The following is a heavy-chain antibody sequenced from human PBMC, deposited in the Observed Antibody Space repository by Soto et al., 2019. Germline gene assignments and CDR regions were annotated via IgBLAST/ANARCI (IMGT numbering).Heavy chain of an antibody. J-gene: IGHJ4*02. CDR3: ATIPATTILTDY. Sequence: KPSETLSLTCTVSGGSITSSYYWGWIRQPPGKGLEWIGSIYYRGSTYYNPSLKSRVTISVDTSKNQFSLKLSSVTAADTAVYYCATIPATTILTDYWGQGTLVTVSS. CDR1: GGSITSSYY. CDR2: IYYRGST. D-gene: IGHD2-2*02. V-gene: IGHV4-39*01.